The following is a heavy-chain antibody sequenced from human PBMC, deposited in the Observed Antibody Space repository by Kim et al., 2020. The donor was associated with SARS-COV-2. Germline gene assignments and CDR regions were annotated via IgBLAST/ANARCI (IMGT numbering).Heavy chain of an antibody. Sequence: GGSLILSCAASGFTFSNYWMNWVRQAPGKGLEWVANIKEDGSETYYVDSVKGRFTISRDNTKKSVDLQMNSLRAEDTAVYYCVGADWYYWGQGTLVTVSS. CDR2: IKEDGSET. CDR3: VGADWYY. D-gene: IGHD2-21*01. J-gene: IGHJ4*02. CDR1: GFTFSNYW. V-gene: IGHV3-7*01.